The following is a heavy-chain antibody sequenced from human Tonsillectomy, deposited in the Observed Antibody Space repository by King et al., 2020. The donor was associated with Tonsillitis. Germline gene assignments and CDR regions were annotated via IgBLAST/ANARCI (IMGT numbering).Heavy chain of an antibody. Sequence: HVQLPQWGAGLLKPSETLSLTCAVYGGSFSGYYWSWIRQPPGKGLEWIEEINHSGSTNYNPSLKSRVTVSVDTSKHQFSLKLSSVTAADTAVYYCARRAYYDSSGPLVAFDIWGQGTMVTVSS. CDR3: ARRAYYDSSGPLVAFDI. CDR1: GGSFSGYY. D-gene: IGHD3-22*01. J-gene: IGHJ3*02. V-gene: IGHV4-34*01. CDR2: INHSGST.